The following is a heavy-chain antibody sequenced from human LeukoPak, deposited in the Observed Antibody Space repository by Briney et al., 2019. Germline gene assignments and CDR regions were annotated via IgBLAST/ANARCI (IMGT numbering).Heavy chain of an antibody. CDR2: INPSGGST. Sequence: ASVKVSCKASGYTFTSYYMHWVRQAPGQGLEWMGIINPSGGSTSYAQKFQGRVTMTRDMSTSTVYMELSSLRSEDTAVYYCARDFGVIYYDSSGQFDYWGQGTLVTVSS. J-gene: IGHJ4*02. CDR1: GYTFTSYY. CDR3: ARDFGVIYYDSSGQFDY. D-gene: IGHD3-22*01. V-gene: IGHV1-46*01.